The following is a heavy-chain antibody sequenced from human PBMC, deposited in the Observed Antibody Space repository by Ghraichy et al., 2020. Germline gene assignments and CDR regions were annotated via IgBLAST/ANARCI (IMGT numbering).Heavy chain of an antibody. D-gene: IGHD3-22*01. J-gene: IGHJ4*02. CDR1: GGTFSSYT. CDR2: IIPILGIA. CDR3: ARAADDSSGYYWGWYFDY. Sequence: SVKVSCKASGGTFSSYTISWVRQAPGQGLEWMGRIIPILGIANYAQKFQGRVTITADKSTSTAYMELSSLRSEDTAVYYCARAADDSSGYYWGWYFDYWGQGTLVTVSS. V-gene: IGHV1-69*02.